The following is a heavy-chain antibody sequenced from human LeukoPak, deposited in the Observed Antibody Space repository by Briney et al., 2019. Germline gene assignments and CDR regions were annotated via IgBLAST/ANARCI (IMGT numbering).Heavy chain of an antibody. V-gene: IGHV3-48*02. CDR2: ISGGSSDL. J-gene: IGHJ4*02. CDR1: GFIFGDYS. D-gene: IGHD3-10*01. CDR3: VRDPVRRFDY. Sequence: GGALRLSCAASGFIFGDYSMNWVRQAPGKGQEWVSYISGGSSDLHYADSVKGRFTISRDNAKNSLYLQMNSLRDEDTAVYYCVRDPVRRFDYWGQGALVTVSS.